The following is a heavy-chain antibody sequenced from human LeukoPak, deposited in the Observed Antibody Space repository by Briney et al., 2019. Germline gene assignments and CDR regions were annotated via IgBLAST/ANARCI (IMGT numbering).Heavy chain of an antibody. D-gene: IGHD5-12*01. V-gene: IGHV1-18*01. J-gene: IGHJ6*03. CDR1: GYTFTSYG. CDR2: ISAYNGNT. Sequence: ASVKVSCKASGYTFTSYGISWVRQAPGQGLEWMGWISAYNGNTNYAQKLQGRVTMTTDTSTSTAYMELSSLRSEDTAVYYCAREVAPWGGDYYYYYMDVWGKGTTVTVSS. CDR3: AREVAPWGGDYYYYYMDV.